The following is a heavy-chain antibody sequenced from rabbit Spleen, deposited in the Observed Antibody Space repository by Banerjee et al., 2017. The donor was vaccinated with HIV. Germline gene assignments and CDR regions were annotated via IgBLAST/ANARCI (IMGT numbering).Heavy chain of an antibody. D-gene: IGHD4-1*01. CDR3: ARVSETSGWGEDL. CDR1: GFTLSSNYW. J-gene: IGHJ6*01. V-gene: IGHV1S40*01. CDR2: IYAGSSGST. Sequence: QSLEESGGDLVKPGTSLTLTCTASGFTLSSNYWICWVRQAPGKGLEWIACIYAGSSGSTYYASWAKGRFTISKTSSTTVTLQMTSLTVADTATYFCARVSETSGWGEDLWGPGTLVTVS.